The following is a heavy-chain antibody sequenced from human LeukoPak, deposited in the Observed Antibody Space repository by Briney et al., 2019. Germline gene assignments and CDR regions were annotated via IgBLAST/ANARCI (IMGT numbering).Heavy chain of an antibody. CDR2: NAGCSRR. V-gene: IGHV3-23*01. J-gene: IGHJ6*03. CDR3: AKQRGALREDYYMDV. Sequence: GGSLRLSCLASGFSFSNYAMSWVRQAPGKGLEWVSNAGCSRRLYGDSVKGRFSVSSDNSKNTLYLQMNSLRADDTAVYYCAKQRGALREDYYMDVWGKGTTVTDSS. CDR1: GFSFSNYA.